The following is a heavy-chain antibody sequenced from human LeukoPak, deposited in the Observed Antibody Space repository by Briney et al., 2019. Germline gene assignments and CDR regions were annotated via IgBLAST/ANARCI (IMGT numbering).Heavy chain of an antibody. CDR2: INPNSGGT. Sequence: ASVTVSCKASGYTFTGYYMHWVRQAPGQGLEWMGWINPNSGGTNYAQKFQGRVTMTRDTSISTAYMELSRLRSDDTAVYYCARGPGRLGYCSGGSCLSFDYWGQGTLVTVSS. CDR3: ARGPGRLGYCSGGSCLSFDY. CDR1: GYTFTGYY. J-gene: IGHJ4*02. V-gene: IGHV1-2*02. D-gene: IGHD2-15*01.